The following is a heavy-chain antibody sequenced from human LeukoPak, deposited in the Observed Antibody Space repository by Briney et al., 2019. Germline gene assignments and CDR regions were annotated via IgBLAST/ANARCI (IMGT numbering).Heavy chain of an antibody. Sequence: SETLSLTCAVSGGSISSSNWWSWVRQPPGKGLEWIGEIYHSGSTNYNPSLKSRVTISVDKSKNQFSLKLSSVTAADTAVYYCARELSLGATRHFDYWGQGTLVTVSS. V-gene: IGHV4-4*02. D-gene: IGHD1-26*01. CDR1: GGSISSSNW. CDR2: IYHSGST. J-gene: IGHJ4*02. CDR3: ARELSLGATRHFDY.